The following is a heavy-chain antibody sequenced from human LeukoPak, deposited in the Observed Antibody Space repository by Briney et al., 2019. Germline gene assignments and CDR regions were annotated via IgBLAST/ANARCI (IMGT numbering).Heavy chain of an antibody. CDR2: INHSGST. J-gene: IGHJ4*02. Sequence: SETLSLTCGVYGGSFSDYYWSWIRQPPGKGLEWIGEINHSGSTNYNPSLKSRVTISVDTSKNQFSLKLSSVTAADTAVYYCARVALVFDYWGQGTLVTVSS. V-gene: IGHV4-34*01. D-gene: IGHD2-8*02. CDR1: GGSFSDYY. CDR3: ARVALVFDY.